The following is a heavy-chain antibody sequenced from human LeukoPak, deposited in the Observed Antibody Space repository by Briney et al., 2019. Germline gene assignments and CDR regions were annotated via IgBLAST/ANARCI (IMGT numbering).Heavy chain of an antibody. CDR2: MSGSSNYI. Sequence: KPGGSLRLSCAASGFTSSSYAMSWVRQAPGKGLEWVSFMSGSSNYIYYADSVKGRFTISRDNAKNSLYLQMNRLRAEDTAVYYCARVGSTWSYFDYWGQGTLVTVSS. CDR3: ARVGSTWSYFDY. D-gene: IGHD6-13*01. J-gene: IGHJ4*02. V-gene: IGHV3-21*01. CDR1: GFTSSSYA.